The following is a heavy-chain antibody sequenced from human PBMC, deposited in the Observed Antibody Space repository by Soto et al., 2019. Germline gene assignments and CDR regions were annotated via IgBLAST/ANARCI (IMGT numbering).Heavy chain of an antibody. CDR1: GYSFTSYW. CDR2: IYPGDSDT. D-gene: IGHD6-13*01. V-gene: IGHV5-51*01. J-gene: IGHJ6*02. CDR3: ARLSYSSSWRYYYYYYGMDV. Sequence: GESLKISCKGSGYSFTSYWIGWVRQMPGKGLEWMGIIYPGDSDTRYSPSFQGQVTISADKSISTAYLQWSSLKASDTAMYYCARLSYSSSWRYYYYYYGMDVWGQGTAVTVSS.